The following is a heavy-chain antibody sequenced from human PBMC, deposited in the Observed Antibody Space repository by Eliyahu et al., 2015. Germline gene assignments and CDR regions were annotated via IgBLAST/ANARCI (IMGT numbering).Heavy chain of an antibody. D-gene: IGHD5-18*01. J-gene: IGHJ6*02. Sequence: QVQLVQSGAEVKKPGSSVKVSCKASXGTXSSYAISXVRQAPGQGLEWMGRIIPILGIANYAQKFQGRVXITADKSTSTAYMELSSLRSEDTAVYYCATDTAMATGGYYYGMDVWGQGTTVTVSS. V-gene: IGHV1-69*04. CDR1: XGTXSSYA. CDR2: IIPILGIA. CDR3: ATDTAMATGGYYYGMDV.